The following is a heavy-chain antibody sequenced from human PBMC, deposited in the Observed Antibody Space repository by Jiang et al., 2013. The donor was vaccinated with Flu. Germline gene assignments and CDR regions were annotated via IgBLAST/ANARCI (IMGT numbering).Heavy chain of an antibody. Sequence: GLVKPSQTLSLTCTVSGGSISSGGYYWSWIRQHPGKGLEWIGYIYYSGSTYYNPSLKSRVTISVDTSKNQFSLKLSSVTAADTAVYYCARDKVTMVRGVKLHGMDVWGQGTTVTVSS. CDR3: ARDKVTMVRGVKLHGMDV. V-gene: IGHV4-31*03. CDR2: IYYSGST. D-gene: IGHD3-10*01. CDR1: GGSISSGGYY. J-gene: IGHJ6*02.